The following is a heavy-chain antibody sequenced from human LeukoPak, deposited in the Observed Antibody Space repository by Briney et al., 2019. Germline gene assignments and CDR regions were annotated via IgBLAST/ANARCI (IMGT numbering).Heavy chain of an antibody. D-gene: IGHD3-22*01. CDR2: ISGSGGST. Sequence: GGSLRLSCTASGFTFSSCGMSWVRQAPGKGLEWVSAISGSGGSTYYADSVKGRFTISRDNSKNTLYLQMNSLRAEDTAVYFCAKRRYDSSGHFDSWGQGTLVTVSS. CDR3: AKRRYDSSGHFDS. V-gene: IGHV3-23*01. CDR1: GFTFSSCG. J-gene: IGHJ4*02.